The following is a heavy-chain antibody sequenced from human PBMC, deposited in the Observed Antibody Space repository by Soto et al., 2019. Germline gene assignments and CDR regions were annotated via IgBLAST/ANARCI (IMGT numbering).Heavy chain of an antibody. CDR2: IYWNDDT. Sequence: QITLKASGPTLVKPTQTLTLTCTFSGFSLSTGGVGVGWIRQPPGKAPEWLALIYWNDDTRYSPSLHSRLTITKDTSKNQVVLTMSNMDPVDTATYYCGGYNVWTGYHGYGMDVWGQGTTVTVSS. J-gene: IGHJ6*02. V-gene: IGHV2-5*01. CDR3: GGYNVWTGYHGYGMDV. CDR1: GFSLSTGGVG. D-gene: IGHD3-3*01.